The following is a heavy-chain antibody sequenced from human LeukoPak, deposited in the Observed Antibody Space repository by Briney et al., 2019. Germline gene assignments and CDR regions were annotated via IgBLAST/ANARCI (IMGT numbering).Heavy chain of an antibody. D-gene: IGHD5-12*01. V-gene: IGHV3-48*04. CDR2: VGISSGNT. J-gene: IGHJ4*02. CDR1: GFTFSDYS. Sequence: GGSLRLSCAASGFTFSDYSMNWVRQAPGKGLEWISYVGISSGNTKYADSVKGRFAISGDSAKNSVFLQMNSLRVEDTAVYYCARDHRYAFDNWGQGTLVPVSS. CDR3: ARDHRYAFDN.